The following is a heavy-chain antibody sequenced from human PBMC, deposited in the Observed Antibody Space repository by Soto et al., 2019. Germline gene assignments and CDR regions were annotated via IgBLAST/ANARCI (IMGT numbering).Heavy chain of an antibody. J-gene: IGHJ6*02. CDR2: ISSSSSYI. V-gene: IGHV3-21*01. CDR3: ARDMVPYYYYGMDV. Sequence: GGSLRLSCAASGFTFSSYSMNWVRQAPGKGLEWVSSISSSSSYIYYADSVKGRFTISRDNAKNSLYLQMNSLRAEDTAVYYCARDMVPYYYYGMDVWGQGTTVTVSS. CDR1: GFTFSSYS. D-gene: IGHD6-13*01.